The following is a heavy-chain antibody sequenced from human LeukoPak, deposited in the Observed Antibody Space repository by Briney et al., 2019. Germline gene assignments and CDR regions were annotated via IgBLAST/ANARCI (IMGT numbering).Heavy chain of an antibody. CDR2: VRSKADYYAT. CDR1: GFTVRGSS. CDR3: TTDRKWCTYN. J-gene: IGHJ4*02. Sequence: GGSLRLSCAASGFTVRGSSLHWVRQASGKGLEWVGRVRSKADYYATAYSASVQGGFTVSRDDSTNTAYLQMNSLKPEDTAIYYCTTDRKWCTYNWGQGTLVTVSS. D-gene: IGHD2-8*02. V-gene: IGHV3-73*01.